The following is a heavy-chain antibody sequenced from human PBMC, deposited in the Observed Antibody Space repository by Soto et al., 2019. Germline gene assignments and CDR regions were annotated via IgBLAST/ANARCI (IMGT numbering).Heavy chain of an antibody. D-gene: IGHD6-13*01. Sequence: SGPTLVNPTPTLTLTCTFSGFSLSTSGMCVSWIRQPPGKALEWLALIDWDDDKYYSTSLKTRLTISKDTSKNQVVLTKTNMDPVDTATYYCARMEVGGSSSWYGCFDYWGQGTLVTVSS. J-gene: IGHJ4*02. CDR1: GFSLSTSGMC. V-gene: IGHV2-70*01. CDR2: IDWDDDK. CDR3: ARMEVGGSSSWYGCFDY.